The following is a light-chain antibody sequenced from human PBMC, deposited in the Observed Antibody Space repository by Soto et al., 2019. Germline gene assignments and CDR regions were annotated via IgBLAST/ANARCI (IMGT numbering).Light chain of an antibody. CDR1: QYINTR. CDR2: QTS. V-gene: IGKV3D-15*01. J-gene: IGKJ5*01. CDR3: QQYNNWPFS. Sequence: EIVLTQSPATLSSFPGDRVTLSCRASQYINTRLAWYQHRPGQAPRLLIYQTSLRAAGIPARFSASGSGTDFTLTISGLQSEDSAVYFCQQYNNWPFSFGQGTRLEI.